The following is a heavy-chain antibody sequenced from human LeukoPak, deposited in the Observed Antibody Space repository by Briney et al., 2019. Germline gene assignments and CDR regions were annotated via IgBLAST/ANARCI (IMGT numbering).Heavy chain of an antibody. CDR2: IYTSGST. V-gene: IGHV4-61*02. CDR3: ARDRHYDFWSGYPYYYYMDV. CDR1: GGSISSGSYY. J-gene: IGHJ6*03. D-gene: IGHD3-3*01. Sequence: SETLSLTCTVSGGSISSGSYYWSWIRQPAGKGLEWIGRIYTSGSTNYNPSLKSRVTISEDTSKNQFSLKLSSVTAADTAVYYCARDRHYDFWSGYPYYYYMDVWGKGTTVTVSS.